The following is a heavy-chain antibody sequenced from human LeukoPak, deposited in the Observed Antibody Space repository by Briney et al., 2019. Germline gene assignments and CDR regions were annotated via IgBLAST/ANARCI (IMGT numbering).Heavy chain of an antibody. CDR1: GFTVSSNY. D-gene: IGHD6-19*01. CDR3: ASSGIAVAGTVYYYGMDV. CDR2: IYSGGST. V-gene: IGHV3-66*01. Sequence: GGSLRLSCAASGFTVSSNYMRWVRQAPGKGLEWVSVIYSGGSTYYADSVKGRFTISRDNSKNTLYLQMNSLRAEDTALYYCASSGIAVAGTVYYYGMDVWGQGTTVTVSS. J-gene: IGHJ6*02.